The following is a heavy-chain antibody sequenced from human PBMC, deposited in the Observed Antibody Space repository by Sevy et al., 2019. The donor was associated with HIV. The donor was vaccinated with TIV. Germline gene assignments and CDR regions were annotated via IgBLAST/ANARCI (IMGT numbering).Heavy chain of an antibody. CDR3: AVQGIAVAGGY. CDR1: GGSISSYY. CDR2: IYYSGST. V-gene: IGHV4-59*13. Sequence: SETLSLTCTVSGGSISSYYWSWIRQPPGKGLEWIGYIYYSGSTNYNPSLKSRVTISVDTSKNQFSLKLSSVTAADTAVYYSAVQGIAVAGGYWGQGTLVTVSS. D-gene: IGHD6-19*01. J-gene: IGHJ4*02.